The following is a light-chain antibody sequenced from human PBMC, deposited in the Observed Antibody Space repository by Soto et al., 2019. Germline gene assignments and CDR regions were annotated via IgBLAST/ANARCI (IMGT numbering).Light chain of an antibody. CDR2: DVS. Sequence: QSVLTQPASVSGSPGQSITISCTGTSSDVGGYDYVSWYQQHPGKAPKFMIYDVSNRPSGVSTRFSGSKSGNTASLTISGLQAEDEADYNSNSYPPSNPRQIVFGPGTKVPVL. CDR1: SSDVGGYDY. J-gene: IGLJ1*01. CDR3: NSYPPSNPRQIV. V-gene: IGLV2-14*01.